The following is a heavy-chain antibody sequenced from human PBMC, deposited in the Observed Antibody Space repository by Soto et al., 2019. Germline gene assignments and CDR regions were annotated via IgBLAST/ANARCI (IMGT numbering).Heavy chain of an antibody. Sequence: QVQLQESGPGLVKPSETLSLTCSVSGVSISSYYWSWIRQPPGKGLEWIGYIYHSGSTNYNPSLKSRVTISVDTPKNQFSLKLSSVTAADTAVYYCARSRGGYFDYWGQGTLVTVTS. CDR3: ARSRGGYFDY. J-gene: IGHJ4*02. CDR2: IYHSGST. V-gene: IGHV4-59*01. CDR1: GVSISSYY. D-gene: IGHD2-2*01.